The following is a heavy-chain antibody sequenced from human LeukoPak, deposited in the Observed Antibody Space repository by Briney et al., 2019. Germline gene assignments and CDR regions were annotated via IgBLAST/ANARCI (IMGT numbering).Heavy chain of an antibody. V-gene: IGHV3-21*01. D-gene: IGHD1-26*01. Sequence: GGSLRLSCAASGFTFSSYSMNWVRQAPGKGLEWVSSISSSSSYIYYADSVKGRFTISRDNAKNSLYLQMNSLRAEDTAVYYCARVRGSYWPPDFDYWGQGILVTVSS. J-gene: IGHJ4*02. CDR3: ARVRGSYWPPDFDY. CDR2: ISSSSSYI. CDR1: GFTFSSYS.